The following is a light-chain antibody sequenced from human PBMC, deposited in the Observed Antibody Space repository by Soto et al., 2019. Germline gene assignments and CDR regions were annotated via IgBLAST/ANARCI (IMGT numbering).Light chain of an antibody. CDR2: DAS. Sequence: PGESASLSCRASQRSSGRYLAWYQQKPGQAPRLLIYDASSRATGIPDRFSGSGSGTDFILTISRLEPEDFAVYYCQQYGSSPLTFGGGTKVEIK. J-gene: IGKJ4*01. CDR3: QQYGSSPLT. V-gene: IGKV3-20*01. CDR1: QRSSGRY.